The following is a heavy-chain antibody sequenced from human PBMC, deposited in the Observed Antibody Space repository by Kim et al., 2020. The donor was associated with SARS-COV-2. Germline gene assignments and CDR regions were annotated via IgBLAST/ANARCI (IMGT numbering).Heavy chain of an antibody. CDR3: ARRLLTGTTVKKNFDFFSPRDTQRDHDAFDI. CDR2: IYPGDSDT. J-gene: IGHJ3*02. V-gene: IGHV5-51*01. CDR1: GYSFTSYW. D-gene: IGHD4-17*01. Sequence: GESLKISCKGSGYSFTSYWIGWVRQMPGKGLEWMGIIYPGDSDTRYSPSFQGQVTISADKSISTAYLQWSSLKASDTAMYYCARRLLTGTTVKKNFDFFSPRDTQRDHDAFDIWGQGTMVTVSS.